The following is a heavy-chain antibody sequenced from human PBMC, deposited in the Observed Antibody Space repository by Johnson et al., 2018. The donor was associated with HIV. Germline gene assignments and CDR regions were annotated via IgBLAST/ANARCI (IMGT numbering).Heavy chain of an antibody. J-gene: IGHJ3*01. V-gene: IGHV3-30*18. D-gene: IGHD6-25*01. CDR2: ISYDGSNK. Sequence: QMLLVESGGGVVQPGRSLRLSCAASGFTFSSYGMHWVRQAPGKGLEWLAVISYDGSNKYYADSVKGRFTISRANSKNTLYLQINSLRAEDTAVYYCAKDPASWGQGTMVTVSS. CDR1: GFTFSSYG. CDR3: AKDPAS.